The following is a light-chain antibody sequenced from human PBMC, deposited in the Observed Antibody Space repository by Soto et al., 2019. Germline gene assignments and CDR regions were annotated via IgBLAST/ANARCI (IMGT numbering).Light chain of an antibody. V-gene: IGLV3-1*01. CDR2: QDS. CDR1: KLGDKY. Sequence: SYELTQPPSVSVSPGQKASINCSGDKLGDKYACWYQQKPGQSPVMVIYQDSKRPSGIPERFSGSNSGNTATLTISGTQAMDEADYYCQAWDNSTYVFGSGTKLTVL. J-gene: IGLJ1*01. CDR3: QAWDNSTYV.